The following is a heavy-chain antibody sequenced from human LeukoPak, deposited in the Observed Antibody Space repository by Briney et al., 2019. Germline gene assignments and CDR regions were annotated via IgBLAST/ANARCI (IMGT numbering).Heavy chain of an antibody. D-gene: IGHD3-22*01. V-gene: IGHV3-33*06. CDR3: TKDVYYYDSSVKGAFDI. CDR1: GFSFSSYG. CDR2: IWYDGSNK. J-gene: IGHJ3*02. Sequence: GGSLRLSCAASGFSFSSYGMHWVRQAPGKGLEWVAVIWYDGSNKYYADSVKGRFTISRDNSKNTVYLQMNSLRAEDTAVYYCTKDVYYYDSSVKGAFDIWGQGTMVTVSS.